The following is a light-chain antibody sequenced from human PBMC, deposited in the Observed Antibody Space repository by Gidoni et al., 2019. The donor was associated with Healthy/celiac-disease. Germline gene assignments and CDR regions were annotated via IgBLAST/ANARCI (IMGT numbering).Light chain of an antibody. CDR2: QDS. V-gene: IGLV3-1*01. J-gene: IGLJ1*01. CDR1: KLGDKY. Sequence: SYELTQPPSVSVSPGQTASITCSGDKLGDKYACWCQQKPGQSPVLVIYQDSKRPSGIPERFSGSNSGNTATLTISGTQAMDEADYYCQAWDSSTANYVFGTGTKVTVL. CDR3: QAWDSSTANYV.